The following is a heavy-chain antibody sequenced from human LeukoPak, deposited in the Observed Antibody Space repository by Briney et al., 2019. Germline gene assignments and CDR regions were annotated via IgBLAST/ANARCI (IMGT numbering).Heavy chain of an antibody. CDR2: VSNSGDYI. CDR3: ARDPYSGSYGDYYYYYMDV. Sequence: GGSLRLSCAASGFSFSSYRMNWVRQAPGKGLEWVSSVSNSGDYIYYADSVKGRFTISRDNAKNSLYLQMNSLRAEDTAVYYCARDPYSGSYGDYYYYYMDVWGKGTTVTISS. D-gene: IGHD1-26*01. J-gene: IGHJ6*03. V-gene: IGHV3-21*01. CDR1: GFSFSSYR.